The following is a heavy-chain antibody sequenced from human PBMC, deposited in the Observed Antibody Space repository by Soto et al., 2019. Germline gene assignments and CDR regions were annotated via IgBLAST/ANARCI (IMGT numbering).Heavy chain of an antibody. V-gene: IGHV3-66*01. CDR2: IYMSDAT. Sequence: EVQLVESGGDLVQPGGSLRLSCAASGFSVTDSHMNWVRQAPGKGLEWVSVIYMSDATHYGGSVKGRFTISRDNSKNTLYLQMNSRTVEDTAVYYCASDPLGNDGAFDYWGQGTLVTVSS. J-gene: IGHJ4*02. CDR1: GFSVTDSH. D-gene: IGHD1-1*01. CDR3: ASDPLGNDGAFDY.